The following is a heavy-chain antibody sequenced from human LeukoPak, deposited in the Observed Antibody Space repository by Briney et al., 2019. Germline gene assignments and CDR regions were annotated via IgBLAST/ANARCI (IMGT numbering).Heavy chain of an antibody. CDR3: ARLSGSGWYGHSIDSDAFDI. V-gene: IGHV4-59*01. J-gene: IGHJ3*02. Sequence: SETLSLTCTVSGASISTDYWSWIRQPPGKGLEWIGYIYYSGSTNYKPSLKSRVSISVDTSKNQFSLHLTSVTAADTAVYYCARLSGSGWYGHSIDSDAFDIWGQGTMVTVSS. CDR1: GASISTDY. D-gene: IGHD6-19*01. CDR2: IYYSGST.